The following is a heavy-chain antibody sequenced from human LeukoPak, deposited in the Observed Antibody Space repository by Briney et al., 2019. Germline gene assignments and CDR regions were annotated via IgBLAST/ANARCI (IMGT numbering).Heavy chain of an antibody. V-gene: IGHV4-34*01. CDR2: INHSGST. J-gene: IGHJ4*02. CDR1: GGSFSGYY. Sequence: PSETLSLTCAVYGGSFSGYYWSWIRQPPGKGLEWIGEINHSGSTNYNPSLKSRVTISVDTSKNQFSLKLSSVTAADTAVYYCASLRQQLAPDFDYWGQGTLVTVSS. D-gene: IGHD6-13*01. CDR3: ASLRQQLAPDFDY.